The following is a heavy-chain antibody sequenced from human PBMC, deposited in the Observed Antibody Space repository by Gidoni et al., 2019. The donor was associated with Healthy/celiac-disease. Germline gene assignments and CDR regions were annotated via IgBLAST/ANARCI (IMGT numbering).Heavy chain of an antibody. V-gene: IGHV3-33*01. CDR3: ARARYSSSWYFFDY. D-gene: IGHD6-13*01. Sequence: QVQLVESGGGVVQHGRSLRPTCAASGFTFSSYGMHWVRQAPGKGLEWVAVIWYDGSNQSYADSVKGRFTISRDNSKNTLYLQMNSLRAEDTAVYYCARARYSSSWYFFDYWGQGTLVTVSS. CDR1: GFTFSSYG. J-gene: IGHJ4*02. CDR2: IWYDGSNQ.